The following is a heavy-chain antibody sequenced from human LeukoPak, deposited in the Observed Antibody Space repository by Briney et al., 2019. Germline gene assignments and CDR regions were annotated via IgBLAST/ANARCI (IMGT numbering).Heavy chain of an antibody. CDR2: IIPILGIA. CDR3: ARDRTSPYYMDV. CDR1: GGTFSSYA. D-gene: IGHD2-2*01. V-gene: IGHV1-69*04. J-gene: IGHJ6*03. Sequence: SVKVSCKASGGTFSSYAISWVRQAPGQGLEWMGRIIPILGIANYAQKFQGRVTITADKSTSTAYMELSSLRSEDTAVYYCARDRTSPYYMDVWGKGTTVTVSS.